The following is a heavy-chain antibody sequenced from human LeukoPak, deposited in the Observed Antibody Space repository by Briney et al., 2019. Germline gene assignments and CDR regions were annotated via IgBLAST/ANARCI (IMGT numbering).Heavy chain of an antibody. J-gene: IGHJ4*02. CDR2: INSDGSST. Sequence: GGSLRPSCAASGFTFSSYWMHWVRQAPGKGLVWVSRINSDGSSTSYADSVKGRFTISRDNAKNTLYLQMNSLRAEDTAVYYCARVGYDILTGDYWGQGTLVTVSS. CDR1: GFTFSSYW. D-gene: IGHD3-9*01. CDR3: ARVGYDILTGDY. V-gene: IGHV3-74*01.